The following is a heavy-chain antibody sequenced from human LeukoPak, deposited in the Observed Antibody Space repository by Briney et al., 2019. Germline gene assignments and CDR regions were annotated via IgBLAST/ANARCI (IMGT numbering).Heavy chain of an antibody. CDR3: ARSKGYNSSWYVDY. J-gene: IGHJ4*02. V-gene: IGHV1-18*01. D-gene: IGHD6-13*01. Sequence: ASVTVSCKASGYTFSSYGISWVRQAPGQGLEWMGWISAYNGNTNYAQNLQGRVTMTTDTSTSTAYMELRSLRSDDTAVYYCARSKGYNSSWYVDYWGQGTLVTVSS. CDR1: GYTFSSYG. CDR2: ISAYNGNT.